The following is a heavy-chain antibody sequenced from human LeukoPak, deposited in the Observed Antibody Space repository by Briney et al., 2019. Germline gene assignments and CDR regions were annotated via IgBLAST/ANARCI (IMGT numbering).Heavy chain of an antibody. J-gene: IGHJ4*02. D-gene: IGHD2-2*02. Sequence: GGSLRLSCAASGFRFEDYNMDWVRQIPGKGLEWVASANWIGDSTRYADSVKGRFTISRDNSKNTLYLQMNSLRAEDTALYYCASAGPDPYPFDYWGQGTLVTVSS. V-gene: IGHV3-20*04. CDR2: ANWIGDST. CDR1: GFRFEDYN. CDR3: ASAGPDPYPFDY.